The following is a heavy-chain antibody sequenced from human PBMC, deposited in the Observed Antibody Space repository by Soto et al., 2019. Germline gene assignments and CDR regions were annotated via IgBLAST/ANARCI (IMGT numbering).Heavy chain of an antibody. CDR2: IYYSGST. CDR3: ARPSSGYFGY. J-gene: IGHJ4*02. V-gene: IGHV4-39*01. Sequence: SETLSLTCTVSGGSISSSSYYWGWIRQPPGKGLEWIGSIYYSGSTYYNPSLKSRVTISVDTSKNQFSLKLSSVTAADTAVYYCARPSSGYFGYWGQGTLVTVSS. CDR1: GGSISSSSYY. D-gene: IGHD3-22*01.